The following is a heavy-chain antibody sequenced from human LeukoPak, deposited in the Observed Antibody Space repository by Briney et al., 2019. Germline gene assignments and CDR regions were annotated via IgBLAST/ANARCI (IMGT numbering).Heavy chain of an antibody. J-gene: IGHJ6*04. CDR3: AKILRPVISFPQFYFFGMDV. V-gene: IGHV3-23*01. CDR2: VSGTGDDT. D-gene: IGHD3-16*01. CDR1: GFSFRDFA. Sequence: GGSLRLSCAASGFSFRDFAMTWVRQAPGKGLEWVSTVSGTGDDTYYSDTVKGRFTMSRDNSENTLDLQMNSLRVEDTAVYYRAKILRPVISFPQFYFFGMDVWGKGATVTVSS.